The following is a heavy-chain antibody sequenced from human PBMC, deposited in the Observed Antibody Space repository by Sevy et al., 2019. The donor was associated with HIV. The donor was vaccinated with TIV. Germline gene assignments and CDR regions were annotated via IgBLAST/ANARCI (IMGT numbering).Heavy chain of an antibody. CDR1: GFTFGDYA. CDR3: TKDEAYTVATSYYFDY. Sequence: GGSLRLSCTASGFTFGDYAMSWVRQAPGKGLEWVGFIRSKAYGGTTEYAASVKGRFTISRDDSKSIAYLQMNSLRAEDTAVYYCTKDEAYTVATSYYFDYWGQGTLVTVSS. D-gene: IGHD5-12*01. V-gene: IGHV3-49*04. J-gene: IGHJ4*02. CDR2: IRSKAYGGTT.